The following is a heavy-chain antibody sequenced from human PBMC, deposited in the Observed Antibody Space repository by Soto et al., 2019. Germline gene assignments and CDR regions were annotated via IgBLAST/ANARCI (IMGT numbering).Heavy chain of an antibody. CDR2: ISSSSSKI. J-gene: IGHJ3*02. CDR1: GFGLSSYN. Sequence: GGSLRLSCAASGFGLSSYNMNWVRQAPGKGLEWVSYISSSSSKIYYADSVQGRFTISRDNAKNSLYLQMNSLRDEDTAVYYCAGQDGFDIWGQGTMVTVSS. CDR3: AGQDGFDI. V-gene: IGHV3-48*02.